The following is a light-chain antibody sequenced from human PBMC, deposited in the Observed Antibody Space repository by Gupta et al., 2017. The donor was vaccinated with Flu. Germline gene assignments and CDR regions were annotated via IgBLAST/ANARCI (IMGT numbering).Light chain of an antibody. CDR3: GTCDTSLIAGV. CDR2: SNY. V-gene: IGLV1-51*01. J-gene: IGLJ2*01. CDR1: STNMGSSS. Sequence: SSTNMGSSSVSWYQQLPATTPKLLISSNYERPSGLPDRFSGSKSGTSATLGITSLQTGDDADYYCGTCDTSLIAGVFGGGTKVTVL.